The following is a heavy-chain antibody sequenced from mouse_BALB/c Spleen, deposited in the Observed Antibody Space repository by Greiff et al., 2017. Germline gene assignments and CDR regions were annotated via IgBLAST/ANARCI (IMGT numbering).Heavy chain of an antibody. CDR1: GYAFTNYL. D-gene: IGHD2-4*01. Sequence: QVQLKQSGAELVRPGTSVKVSCKASGYAFTNYLIEWVKQRPGQGLEWIGVINPGSGGTNYNEKFKGKATLTADKSSSTAYMQLSSLTSDDSAVYFCARGDYDDWYFDVWGAGTTVTVSS. CDR2: INPGSGGT. V-gene: IGHV1-54*01. CDR3: ARGDYDDWYFDV. J-gene: IGHJ1*01.